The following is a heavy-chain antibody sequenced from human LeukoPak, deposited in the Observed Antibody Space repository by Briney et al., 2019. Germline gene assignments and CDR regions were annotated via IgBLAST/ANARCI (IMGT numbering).Heavy chain of an antibody. J-gene: IGHJ4*02. CDR3: ARAGDGCSGDSCYTFFDS. CDR2: IHHTGYT. D-gene: IGHD2-15*01. CDR1: GGSISNSFYY. V-gene: IGHV4-39*02. Sequence: SETLSLTCTVSGGSISNSFYYWAWIRQPPGKGLEWIGSIHHTGYTYYNPSLRGRVTLSVDTSKNHFSLKQTSVTAADTAVYYCARAGDGCSGDSCYTFFDSWGKGTLVTVSS.